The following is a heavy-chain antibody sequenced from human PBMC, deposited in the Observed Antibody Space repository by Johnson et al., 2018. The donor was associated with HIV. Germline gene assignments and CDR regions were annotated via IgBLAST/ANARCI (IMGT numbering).Heavy chain of an antibody. D-gene: IGHD2-2*01. V-gene: IGHV3-15*01. Sequence: EVQLVESGGGLVQPGGSVRLSCAASGFTFSNAWMSWVRQAPGKGLEWVGRIKSKTDGGTTDYAAPVKGRFTLSRDDSKNTLYLQMNSLKTEDTAVYYCTTDLVPAAKEPVVVGGAFDIWGQGTMVTVSS. J-gene: IGHJ3*02. CDR2: IKSKTDGGTT. CDR3: TTDLVPAAKEPVVVGGAFDI. CDR1: GFTFSNAW.